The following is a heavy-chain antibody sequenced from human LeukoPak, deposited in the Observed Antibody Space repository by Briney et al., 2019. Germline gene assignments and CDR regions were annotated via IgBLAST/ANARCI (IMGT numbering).Heavy chain of an antibody. J-gene: IGHJ4*02. CDR1: GFTFDDYA. CDR2: ISWNSGSI. D-gene: IGHD6-19*01. CDR3: AKAPRGGYSSGWYGGAIDY. V-gene: IGHV3-9*01. Sequence: GGSLRLSCAASGFTFDDYATHWVRQAPGKGLEWVSGISWNSGSIGYADSVKGRFTISRDNAKNSLYLQMNSLRAEDTALYYCAKAPRGGYSSGWYGGAIDYWGQGTLATVSS.